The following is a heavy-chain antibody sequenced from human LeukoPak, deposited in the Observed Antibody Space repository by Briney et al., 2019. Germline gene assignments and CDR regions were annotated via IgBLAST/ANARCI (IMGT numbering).Heavy chain of an antibody. CDR3: ARDLYYYDSSGYYYPGGSDY. V-gene: IGHV3-30*02. J-gene: IGHJ4*02. CDR2: IRYDGSNE. Sequence: GGSLRLSCAASGFTFSSYGMHWVRQAPGKGLEGVSFIRYDGSNEYYADSVRGRFTISRDNSKNTLYLQMNSLRAEDTAVYYCARDLYYYDSSGYYYPGGSDYWGQGTLVTVSS. D-gene: IGHD3-22*01. CDR1: GFTFSSYG.